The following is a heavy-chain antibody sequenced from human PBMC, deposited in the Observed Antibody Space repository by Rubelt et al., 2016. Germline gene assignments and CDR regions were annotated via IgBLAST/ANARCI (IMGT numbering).Heavy chain of an antibody. CDR3: ARQIGMATTTPFDS. J-gene: IGHJ4*02. CDR2: INHSGST. D-gene: IGHD5-24*01. CDR1: GGSFSGYY. V-gene: IGHV4-34*01. Sequence: QVQLQQWGAGLLKPSETLSLTCAVYGGSFSGYYWSWIRQPPGKGLEWIGEINHSGSTNYNPSLKSRVSISVDTSKNQFSLKLSSVTASDKAIYYCARQIGMATTTPFDSWGPGILVTVSS.